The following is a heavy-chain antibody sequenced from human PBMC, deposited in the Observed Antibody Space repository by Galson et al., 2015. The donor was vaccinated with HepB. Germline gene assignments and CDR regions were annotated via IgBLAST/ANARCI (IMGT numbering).Heavy chain of an antibody. CDR2: IDWDNDK. CDR1: GFSLSDSGMR. CDR3: ARLPGLAASGYFDY. V-gene: IGHV2-70*04. J-gene: IGHJ4*02. Sequence: PALVKPTQTLTLTCTFSGFSLSDSGMRVSWSRQPPGKALEWHARIDWDNDKFYSTSLKTRLTISKDTSKNQVVLTMTNMDPVDTATYYCARLPGLAASGYFDYWGQGTLVTVSS. D-gene: IGHD6-13*01.